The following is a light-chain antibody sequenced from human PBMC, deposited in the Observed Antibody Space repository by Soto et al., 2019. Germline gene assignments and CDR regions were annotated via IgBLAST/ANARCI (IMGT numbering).Light chain of an antibody. CDR3: QKYNSAPLT. CDR2: TVS. CDR1: QSLLDSDDGNTY. J-gene: IGKJ4*01. Sequence: DIVMTQTPLSLPVTPGEPASISCRSSQSLLDSDDGNTYLDWYLQKPGQSPQLLIYTVSYRASGVPDRFSGSGSGTDFTLKISRVEAEDVGVYYCQKYNSAPLTFGGGTKVDIK. V-gene: IGKV2-40*01.